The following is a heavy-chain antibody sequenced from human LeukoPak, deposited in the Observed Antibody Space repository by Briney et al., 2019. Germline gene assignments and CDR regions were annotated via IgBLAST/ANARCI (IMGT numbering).Heavy chain of an antibody. D-gene: IGHD3-3*01. Sequence: SETLSLTCTVSGGSISSYYWSWIRQPPGKGLEWIGYIYYSGSTNYNPSLKSRVTISVDTSKNQFSLKLSSVTAADTAAYYCASSAIFGVVHYFDYWGQGTLVTVSS. V-gene: IGHV4-59*01. CDR1: GGSISSYY. CDR2: IYYSGST. CDR3: ASSAIFGVVHYFDY. J-gene: IGHJ4*02.